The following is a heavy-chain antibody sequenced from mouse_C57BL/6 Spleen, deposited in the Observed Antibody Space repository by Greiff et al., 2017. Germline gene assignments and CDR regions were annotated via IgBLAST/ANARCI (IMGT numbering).Heavy chain of an antibody. J-gene: IGHJ3*01. D-gene: IGHD3-2*02. CDR3: ARQDSSGYRFAY. CDR1: GYTFTEYT. V-gene: IGHV1-62-2*01. Sequence: VKVVESGAELVKPGASVKLSCKASGYTFTEYTIHWVKQRSGQGLEWIGWFYPGSGSIKYNEKFKDKATLTADKSSSTVYMELSRLTSEDSAVYFCARQDSSGYRFAYWGQGTLVTVSA. CDR2: FYPGSGSI.